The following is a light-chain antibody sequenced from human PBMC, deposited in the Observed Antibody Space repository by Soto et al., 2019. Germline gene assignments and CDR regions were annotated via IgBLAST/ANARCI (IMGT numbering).Light chain of an antibody. CDR2: DAS. V-gene: IGKV3-11*01. CDR1: QSVSSC. CDR3: HQRSNGPPLT. J-gene: IGKJ4*01. Sequence: DIELTQSPSTLSLSLGDRATLTCRASQSVSSCLAWYQQKPGQAPRLLIYDASNRATGIPARFSGSGSGTDFDLTISSLEPEDFEVYYYHQRSNGPPLTFGEGTKVEIK.